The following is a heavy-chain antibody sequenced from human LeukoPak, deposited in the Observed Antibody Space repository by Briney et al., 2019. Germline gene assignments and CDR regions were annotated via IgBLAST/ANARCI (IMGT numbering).Heavy chain of an antibody. V-gene: IGHV1-69-2*01. D-gene: IGHD3-22*01. CDR2: VDPEDGET. CDR1: GYTFTDYY. Sequence: ASVKVSCKVSGYTFTDYYMHWVQQAPGKGLEWMGLVDPEDGETIYAEKFQGRVTITADTSTDTAYMELSSLGSEDTAVYYCATAYYDSSGSAPRYWGQGTLVTVSS. J-gene: IGHJ4*02. CDR3: ATAYYDSSGSAPRY.